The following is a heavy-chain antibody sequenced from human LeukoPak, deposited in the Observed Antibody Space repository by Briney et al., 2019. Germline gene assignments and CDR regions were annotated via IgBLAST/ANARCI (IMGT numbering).Heavy chain of an antibody. CDR1: GFSLSTSRLC. CDR2: VDWDDDK. CDR3: ARAHIAAATDYFDY. J-gene: IGHJ4*02. D-gene: IGHD6-13*01. V-gene: IGHV2-70*11. Sequence: SGPTLVNPTQTLTLTCTFSGFSLSTSRLCVSWIRQPPGKALEWLARVDWDDDKSYSTSLRTRLTISKDTSKNQVVLRMTNMDPVDTATYFCARAHIAAATDYFDYWGQGTLVTVSS.